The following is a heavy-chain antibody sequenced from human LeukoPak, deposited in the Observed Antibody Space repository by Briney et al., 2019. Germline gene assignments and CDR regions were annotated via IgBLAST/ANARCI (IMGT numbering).Heavy chain of an antibody. Sequence: GGSLRLSCAASGFTFSNAWMSWVRQAPGKGLEWVGRIKSKTDGGTTDYAAPVKGRFTISRDDSKNTLYLQMNSLKTEDTAVYYCTTDLHYYDSSGYYYYLDYWGQGTLVTVSS. CDR2: IKSKTDGGTT. CDR3: TTDLHYYDSSGYYYYLDY. CDR1: GFTFSNAW. V-gene: IGHV3-15*01. D-gene: IGHD3-22*01. J-gene: IGHJ4*02.